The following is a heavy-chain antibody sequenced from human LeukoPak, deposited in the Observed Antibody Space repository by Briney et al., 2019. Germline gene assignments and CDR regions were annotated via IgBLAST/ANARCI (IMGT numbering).Heavy chain of an antibody. CDR2: ISGSGGST. D-gene: IGHD4-17*01. CDR1: GFTFSTYG. CDR3: ARGPTVGPLTFDP. J-gene: IGHJ5*02. V-gene: IGHV3-23*01. Sequence: GGSLRLSCAASGFTFSTYGMSWVRQPPGKGLEWVSGISGSGGSTYFADSVKGRFTISRDNSKNTLYLQMNSLRAEDTAVYYCARGPTVGPLTFDPWGQGTLVTVSS.